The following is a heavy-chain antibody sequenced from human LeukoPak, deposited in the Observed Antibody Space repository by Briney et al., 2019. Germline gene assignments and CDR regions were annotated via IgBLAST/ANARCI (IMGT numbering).Heavy chain of an antibody. D-gene: IGHD5-24*01. CDR2: INQDGSQK. Sequence: GGSLRLSCAVSGFTLSSFWMNWVRQAPGKGLEWVANINQDGSQKYYVDSVKGRFTISRDNAKNSVYLQMNSLRVEDTAIYYCARDRYNSIWGQGTMVTVSS. CDR3: ARDRYNSI. CDR1: GFTLSSFW. V-gene: IGHV3-7*03. J-gene: IGHJ3*02.